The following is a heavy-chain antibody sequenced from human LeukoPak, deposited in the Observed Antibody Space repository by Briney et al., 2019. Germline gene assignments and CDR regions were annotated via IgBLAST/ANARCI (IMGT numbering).Heavy chain of an antibody. J-gene: IGHJ3*02. CDR1: GFTFSSYA. CDR3: AKDLMRRSSGWYNAFDI. Sequence: GGSLSLSCAASGFTFSSYAMSWVRQAPGKGLEWVSAISGSGGSTYYADSVKGWFTISRDNSKNTLYLQMNSLRAEDTAVYYCAKDLMRRSSGWYNAFDIWGQGTMVTVSS. V-gene: IGHV3-23*01. D-gene: IGHD6-19*01. CDR2: ISGSGGST.